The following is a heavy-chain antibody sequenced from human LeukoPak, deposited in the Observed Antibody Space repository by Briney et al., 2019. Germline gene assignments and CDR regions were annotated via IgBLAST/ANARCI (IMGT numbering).Heavy chain of an antibody. CDR1: GGSISSHY. CDR3: GRDAIVGYFSYYYMDV. CDR2: ISNSGSN. Sequence: SETLSLTCTVSGGSISSHYWTWIRQSPVKGLEWIGDISNSGSNSYNPSLKSRVTISIDTSKNQFSLKLSSVTAADTAVYYCGRDAIVGYFSYYYMDVWGKGTTVTVSS. V-gene: IGHV4-59*11. D-gene: IGHD2-15*01. J-gene: IGHJ6*03.